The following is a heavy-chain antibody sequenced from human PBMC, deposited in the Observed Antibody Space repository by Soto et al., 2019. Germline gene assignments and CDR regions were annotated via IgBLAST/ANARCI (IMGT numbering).Heavy chain of an antibody. CDR2: VDTTGGT. CDR3: AKDDSGAADI. D-gene: IGHD3-16*01. J-gene: IGHJ3*02. V-gene: IGHV4-4*07. CDR1: GGSISSYS. Sequence: QVQLQESGPGLVEPSETLSLTCTVSGGSISSYSWNWIRQPAGKGLAWIGRVDTTGGTNYIPSRKSRVTMSVDTSKNQFSLNLRFVTAADTAVYFCAKDDSGAADIWGQGTMVTVS.